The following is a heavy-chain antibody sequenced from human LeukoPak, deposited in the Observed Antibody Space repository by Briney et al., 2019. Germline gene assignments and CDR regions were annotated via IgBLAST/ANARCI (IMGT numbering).Heavy chain of an antibody. J-gene: IGHJ4*02. CDR1: GFPFSSYE. D-gene: IGHD6-13*01. V-gene: IGHV3-48*03. CDR2: ISSSGSTM. Sequence: PGGSLRLSCAASGFPFSSYEMNWVGQAPGKGLEWISYISSSGSTMYYADSVKGRFTISRDNAKNSLYLQMNSLRAEDTAIYYCASSSWYALDYWGQGTLVTVSS. CDR3: ASSSWYALDY.